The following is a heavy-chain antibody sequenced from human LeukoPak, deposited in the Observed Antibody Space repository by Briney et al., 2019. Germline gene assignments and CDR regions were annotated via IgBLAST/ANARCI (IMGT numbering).Heavy chain of an antibody. CDR3: ARGLGDCTNGVCPPAVWFDP. CDR1: GGSISSSSYY. D-gene: IGHD2-8*01. Sequence: PSETLSLTCTVSGGSISSSSYYWGWIRQPPGKGLEWIGSIYYSGSTYYNPSLKSRVTISVDTSKNQFSLKLSSVTAADTAVYYCARGLGDCTNGVCPPAVWFDPWGQGTLVTVSS. V-gene: IGHV4-39*07. CDR2: IYYSGST. J-gene: IGHJ5*02.